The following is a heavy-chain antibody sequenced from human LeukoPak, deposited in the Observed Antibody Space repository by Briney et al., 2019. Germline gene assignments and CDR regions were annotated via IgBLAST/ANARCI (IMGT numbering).Heavy chain of an antibody. D-gene: IGHD3-16*02. CDR2: ISSSSSTI. CDR3: ARAPAGDYVWGSYRSNYYGMDV. V-gene: IGHV3-48*04. CDR1: GFTFSSHN. J-gene: IGHJ6*02. Sequence: SGGSLRLSCAASGFTFSSHNMNWVRQAPGKGLEWVSYISSSSSTIYYADSVKGRFTISRDNAKNSLYLQMNSLRAEDTAVYYCARAPAGDYVWGSYRSNYYGMDVWGQGTTVTVSS.